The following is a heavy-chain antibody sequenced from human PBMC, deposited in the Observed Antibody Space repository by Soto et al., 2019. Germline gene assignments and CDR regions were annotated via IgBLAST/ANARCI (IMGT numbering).Heavy chain of an antibody. V-gene: IGHV3-66*01. Sequence: VQLVESGGGLVQPGGSLRLSCAASGFTGSSKYMSWVRQAPGKGLERVSVIYSGGSAYYADSVKGRFTISRDNAKNTLSLQMTSLGAEDTAVYYCASSIVGALDIWGQGTMVTVSS. D-gene: IGHD1-26*01. J-gene: IGHJ3*02. CDR1: GFTGSSKY. CDR2: IYSGGSA. CDR3: ASSIVGALDI.